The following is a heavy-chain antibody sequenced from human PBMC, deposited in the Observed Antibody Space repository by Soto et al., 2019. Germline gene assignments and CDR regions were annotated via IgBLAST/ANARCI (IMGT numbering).Heavy chain of an antibody. V-gene: IGHV4-34*01. CDR2: INHSGST. J-gene: IGHJ6*03. CDR3: ARGRGYQLPRGLAYYYYMDV. CDR1: GGSFSGYY. D-gene: IGHD2-2*01. Sequence: SETLSLTCAVYGGSFSGYYWSWIRQPPGKGLEWIGEINHSGSTNYNPSLKSRVTISVDTSKNQFSLKLSSVTAADTAVYYCARGRGYQLPRGLAYYYYMDVWGKGTTVTVSS.